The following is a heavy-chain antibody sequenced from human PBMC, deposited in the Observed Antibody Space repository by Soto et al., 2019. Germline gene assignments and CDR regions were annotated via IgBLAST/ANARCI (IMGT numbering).Heavy chain of an antibody. Sequence: QVRLVQSGAEVKKPGASVKASCRTSGYTFTHYYIHWVRQAPGQGLEWLATINPASGSTNYAQDFQGRVTLTMDTSPTTVYMELSGLRAEDTSIFECARDLAAAEHWGQGTLVTVSS. J-gene: IGHJ4*02. D-gene: IGHD6-13*01. V-gene: IGHV1-46*01. CDR2: INPASGST. CDR3: ARDLAAAEH. CDR1: GYTFTHYY.